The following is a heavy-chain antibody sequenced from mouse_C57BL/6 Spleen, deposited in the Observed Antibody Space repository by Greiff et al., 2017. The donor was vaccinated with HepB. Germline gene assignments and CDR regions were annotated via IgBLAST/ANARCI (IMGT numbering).Heavy chain of an antibody. CDR1: GYTFTSYW. D-gene: IGHD2-3*01. Sequence: VKQSCKASGYTFTSYWMHWVKQRPGRGLEWIGRIDPNSGGTKYNEKFKSKATLTVDKPSSTAYMQLSSLTSEDSAVYYCARGEYGSMMVTPFAYWGQGTLVTVSA. CDR2: IDPNSGGT. J-gene: IGHJ3*01. V-gene: IGHV1-72*01. CDR3: ARGEYGSMMVTPFAY.